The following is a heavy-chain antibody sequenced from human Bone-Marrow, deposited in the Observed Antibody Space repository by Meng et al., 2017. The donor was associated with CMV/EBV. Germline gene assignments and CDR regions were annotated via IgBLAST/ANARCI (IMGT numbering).Heavy chain of an antibody. D-gene: IGHD4-11*01. J-gene: IGHJ6*02. CDR3: ASTTDYTYGYGRDV. Sequence: GGSLRLSCKGSGYTFTSYWIGWVRQMPGKGLEWMGIMYPEDSDIRYSPSFQGQVTISADKSTSTAYLQWSSLKASDTAMYYCASTTDYTYGYGRDVWGQGNTINVTS. CDR1: GYTFTSYW. CDR2: MYPEDSDI. V-gene: IGHV5-51*01.